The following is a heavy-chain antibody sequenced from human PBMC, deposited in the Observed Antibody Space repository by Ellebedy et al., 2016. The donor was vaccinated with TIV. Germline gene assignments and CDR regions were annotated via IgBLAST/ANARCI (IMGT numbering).Heavy chain of an antibody. J-gene: IGHJ6*02. CDR3: ARVAREHLRGGVYDMDV. V-gene: IGHV1-18*04. D-gene: IGHD3-3*02. CDR2: VSGYNGNT. Sequence: AASVKVSCKASGYTFTSYGIAWVRQAPGQGLEWMGWVSGYNGNTNYEQKFDDRVTMTTDTATSTANMELRSLRSDATAVYYCARVAREHLRGGVYDMDVWGQGTTVTVSS. CDR1: GYTFTSYG.